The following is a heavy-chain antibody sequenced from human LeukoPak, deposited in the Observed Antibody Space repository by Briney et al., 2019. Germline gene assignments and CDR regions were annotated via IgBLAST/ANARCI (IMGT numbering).Heavy chain of an antibody. CDR3: ATLLLGVGGDY. Sequence: TGGSLRLSCAASGFTFSSYGFHWVRQAPGKGLEWVALISYDGTNNNYADSVKGRFTISRDDSKNTLYLQMNSLRDEDTAMYSCATLLLGVGGDYWGQGTLVTVSS. J-gene: IGHJ4*02. CDR2: ISYDGTNN. D-gene: IGHD2-15*01. CDR1: GFTFSSYG. V-gene: IGHV3-30*03.